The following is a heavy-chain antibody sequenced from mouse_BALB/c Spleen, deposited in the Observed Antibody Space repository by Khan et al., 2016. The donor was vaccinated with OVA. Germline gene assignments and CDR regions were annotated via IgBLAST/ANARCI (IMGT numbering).Heavy chain of an antibody. CDR3: TRGGQWLRRGGGNSDY. Sequence: VELVESGPELVRPGESVKISCKGSGYTFTDYAMHWVKQSHAKSLEWIGVISIYYDNINYNKKFKGKATMTVDKSSSTAYMELARLTSEDSAIYYCTRGGQWLRRGGGNSDYWGQGTTLTVSS. CDR2: ISIYYDNI. CDR1: GYTFTDYA. V-gene: IGHV1S137*01. J-gene: IGHJ2*01. D-gene: IGHD2-2*01.